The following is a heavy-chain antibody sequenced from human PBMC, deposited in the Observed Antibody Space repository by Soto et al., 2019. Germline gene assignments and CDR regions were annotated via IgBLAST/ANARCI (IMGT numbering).Heavy chain of an antibody. J-gene: IGHJ4*02. D-gene: IGHD2-8*02. CDR3: VKGRGEGYCTGGSCSFDN. CDR2: VSANGDTT. V-gene: IGHV3-23*01. CDR1: GFSYSRYA. Sequence: EVQLMESGGGLVQPGGSLRLSCAASGFSYSRYAMSWVRQAPGKGLEWVSGVSANGDTTNYADSVKGRFTISRDNPKNTVDLQMSSLRPEDAAVYYCVKGRGEGYCTGGSCSFDNWGQGTLVTVSS.